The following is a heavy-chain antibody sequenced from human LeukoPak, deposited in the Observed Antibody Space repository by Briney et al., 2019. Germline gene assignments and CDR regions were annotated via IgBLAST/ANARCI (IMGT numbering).Heavy chain of an antibody. D-gene: IGHD5-18*01. Sequence: SETLSLTCTVSGGSISSSSYYWSWIRQPAGKGLEWIGRIYTSGSTNYNPSLKSRVTMSVDTSKNQFSLKLSSVTAADTAVYYCARVDGYSYGVIDYWGQGTLVTVSS. CDR2: IYTSGST. CDR3: ARVDGYSYGVIDY. V-gene: IGHV4-61*02. CDR1: GGSISSSSYY. J-gene: IGHJ4*02.